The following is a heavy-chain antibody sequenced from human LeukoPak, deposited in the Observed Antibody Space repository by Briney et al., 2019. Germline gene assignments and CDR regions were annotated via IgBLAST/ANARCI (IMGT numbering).Heavy chain of an antibody. CDR1: GFTFSRYA. D-gene: IGHD3-10*01. J-gene: IGHJ6*03. V-gene: IGHV3-23*01. CDR3: AKDQTGPYYYYKDV. Sequence: GGSLRLSCAASGFTFSRYAMSWVRQAPGKGLEWVSAISGSGGSTYYADSVKGRFNISRNNSKNTLYLQMNSLRTEDTAVYYCAKDQTGPYYYYKDVWGKGTTVTVSS. CDR2: ISGSGGST.